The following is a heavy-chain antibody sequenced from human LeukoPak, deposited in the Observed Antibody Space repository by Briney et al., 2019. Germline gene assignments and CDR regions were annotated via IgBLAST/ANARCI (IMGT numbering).Heavy chain of an antibody. CDR2: ISGSGGST. V-gene: IGHV3-23*01. J-gene: IGHJ4*02. Sequence: GGSLRLSCAASGFTFSSYAMSWVRQAPGKGLGWVSAISGSGGSTYYADSVKGRFTISRDNSKNTLYLQMNSLRAEDTAVYYCAKANSGAEYYFDYWGQGTLVTVSS. CDR1: GFTFSSYA. D-gene: IGHD6-25*01. CDR3: AKANSGAEYYFDY.